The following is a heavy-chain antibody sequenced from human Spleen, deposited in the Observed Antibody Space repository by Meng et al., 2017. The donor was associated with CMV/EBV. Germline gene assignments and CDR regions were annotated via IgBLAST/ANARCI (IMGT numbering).Heavy chain of an antibody. Sequence: ASVKVSCKASGYTFSNYDINWVRQATGQGLEWMGWMSPTSGKTGYAPKFLGRVTMTRDTSVSTAYLELFSLGSDDTAVYYCARGGTLYSDAYEDYWGQGTLDTVSS. D-gene: IGHD3-16*01. V-gene: IGHV1-8*01. CDR1: GYTFSNYD. CDR3: ARGGTLYSDAYEDY. CDR2: MSPTSGKT. J-gene: IGHJ4*02.